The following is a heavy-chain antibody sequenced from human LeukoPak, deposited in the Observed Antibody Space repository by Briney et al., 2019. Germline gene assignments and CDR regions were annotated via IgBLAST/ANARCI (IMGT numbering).Heavy chain of an antibody. CDR1: GVSISSYY. CDR3: ASSGYYYSAFDI. Sequence: SETPSLTCTVSGVSISSYYWSWLRQPPGKGLEWIGYIYYSGSTNYNPSLKSRVTISVDTSKNQFSLKLSSVTAADTAVYYCASSGYYYSAFDIWGQRTMVTVSS. V-gene: IGHV4-59*01. CDR2: IYYSGST. J-gene: IGHJ3*02. D-gene: IGHD3-22*01.